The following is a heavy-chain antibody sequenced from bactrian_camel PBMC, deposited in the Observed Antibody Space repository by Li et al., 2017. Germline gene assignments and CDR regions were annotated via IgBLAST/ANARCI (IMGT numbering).Heavy chain of an antibody. J-gene: IGHJ4*01. D-gene: IGHD4*01. V-gene: IGHV3S53*01. CDR2: INSGGRT. CDR1: GTYPSTFC. Sequence: HVQLVESGGGSVQPGGSLRLSCTVSGTYPSTFCMGWFRQSPGKEREGVAAINSGGRTAYSDSVKDRFTISFDDAKNTLYLQMDSLKPGDTAMYYCAAGLVDRWFERLGRGQGTQVTVS. CDR3: AAGLVDRWFERLG.